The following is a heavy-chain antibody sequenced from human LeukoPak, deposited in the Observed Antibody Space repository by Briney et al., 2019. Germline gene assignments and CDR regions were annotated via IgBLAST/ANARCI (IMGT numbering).Heavy chain of an antibody. V-gene: IGHV3-7*01. Sequence: GGSLRLSCAASGFTFSSYWMSWVRQAPGKGLEWVANIKQDGSEKYYVDSVKGRFTISRDNAKNSLYLQMNSLRAEDTAVYYCARDPVPYDSSGYYGYWGQGTLVTVSS. CDR1: GFTFSSYW. CDR3: ARDPVPYDSSGYYGY. J-gene: IGHJ4*02. D-gene: IGHD3-22*01. CDR2: IKQDGSEK.